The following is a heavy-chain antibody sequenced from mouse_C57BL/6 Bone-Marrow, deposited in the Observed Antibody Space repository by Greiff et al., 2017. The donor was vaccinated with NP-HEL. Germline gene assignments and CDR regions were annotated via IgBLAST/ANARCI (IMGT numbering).Heavy chain of an antibody. J-gene: IGHJ4*01. CDR3: ARDRGTTVVDYYAMDY. Sequence: EVKVVESEGGLVQPGSSMKLSCTASGFTFRDYYMAWVRQVPEKGLEWVANINYDGSSTYYLDSLKSRFIISRDNAKNILYLQMSSLKSEDTATYYCARDRGTTVVDYYAMDYWGQGTSVTVSS. CDR2: INYDGSST. CDR1: GFTFRDYY. D-gene: IGHD1-1*01. V-gene: IGHV5-16*01.